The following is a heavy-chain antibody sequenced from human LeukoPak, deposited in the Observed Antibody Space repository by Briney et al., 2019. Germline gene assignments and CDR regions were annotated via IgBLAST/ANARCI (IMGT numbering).Heavy chain of an antibody. D-gene: IGHD3-22*01. CDR1: GGSISSGGYY. V-gene: IGHV4-31*03. J-gene: IGHJ4*02. Sequence: PSETLSLTCTVSGGSISSGGYYWSWIRQHPGKGLEWIGYIYYSGSTYYNPSLKSRVTISVDTSKNQFSLKLSSVTAADTAVYYCARVGRYEGSVIVFDYWGQGTLVTVSS. CDR2: IYYSGST. CDR3: ARVGRYEGSVIVFDY.